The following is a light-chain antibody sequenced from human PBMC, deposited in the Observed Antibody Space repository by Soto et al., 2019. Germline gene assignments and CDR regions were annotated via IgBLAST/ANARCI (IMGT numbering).Light chain of an antibody. Sequence: IVLTQSPSTLSLSPGERATLSCRASQSVSSSYLAWYQQKAGQAPRLLMYGASTRATGIPARFGGSGSATEFTLTISSLQSEDFAVYYCQQYSQWPLTFGGGTKVDIK. V-gene: IGKV3-15*01. CDR2: GAS. CDR3: QQYSQWPLT. J-gene: IGKJ4*01. CDR1: QSVSSSY.